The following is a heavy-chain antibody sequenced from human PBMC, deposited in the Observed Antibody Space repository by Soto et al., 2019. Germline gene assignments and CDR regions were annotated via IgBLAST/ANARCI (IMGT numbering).Heavy chain of an antibody. V-gene: IGHV4-59*12. CDR3: ARGRRGNYYDSSGHDY. J-gene: IGHJ4*02. CDR1: GDSISSYY. D-gene: IGHD3-22*01. CDR2: INYSGTT. Sequence: KPSETLSLTCTVSGDSISSYYWSWIRQPPGKGLEWIGEINYSGTTNYNPSLKSRVTISVDTSKNQFSLKLSSVTAADTAVYYCARGRRGNYYDSSGHDYWGQGTLVTVSS.